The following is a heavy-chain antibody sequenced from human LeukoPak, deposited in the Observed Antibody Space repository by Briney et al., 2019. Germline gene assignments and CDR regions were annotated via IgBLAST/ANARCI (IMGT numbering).Heavy chain of an antibody. CDR2: IYYSGST. CDR3: ARSCRILDIVATIRARLGGNGFDI. V-gene: IGHV4-39*07. Sequence: SETLSLTCTVSGGSISSSSYYWGWIRQPPGKGLEWIGSIYYSGSTYYNPSLKSRVTISVDTSKNQFSLKLSSVTAADKAVYYCARSCRILDIVATIRARLGGNGFDIWGQGTMVAVSS. J-gene: IGHJ3*02. D-gene: IGHD5-12*01. CDR1: GGSISSSSYY.